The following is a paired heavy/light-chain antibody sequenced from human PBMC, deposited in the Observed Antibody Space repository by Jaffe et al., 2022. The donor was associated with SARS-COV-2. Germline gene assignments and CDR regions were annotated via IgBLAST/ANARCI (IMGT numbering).Light chain of an antibody. CDR3: MQGTHWPLT. V-gene: IGKV2-30*01. CDR1: QSLVSSDGNTY. J-gene: IGKJ4*01. CDR2: KVS. Sequence: DVVMTQSPLSLPVTLGQPASISCRSSQSLVSSDGNTYLNWFQQRPGQSPRRLISKVSNRDSGVPDRFSGSGSGTDFTLKISRVEAEDVGVYYCMQGTHWPLTFGGGTKVEIK.
Heavy chain of an antibody. J-gene: IGHJ6*02. D-gene: IGHD1-26*01. Sequence: QVQLVQSGAEVKKPGASVKVSCKASGYTFISYYLHWVRQAPGQGLEWMGIINPSSNSTSYAQKFQGRVTMTRDTSTSTVYMELSSLRSEDTAVYYCAREGSGGYWGYYSYGMDVWGQGTTVTVSS. CDR2: INPSSNST. CDR1: GYTFISYY. V-gene: IGHV1-46*01. CDR3: AREGSGGYWGYYSYGMDV.